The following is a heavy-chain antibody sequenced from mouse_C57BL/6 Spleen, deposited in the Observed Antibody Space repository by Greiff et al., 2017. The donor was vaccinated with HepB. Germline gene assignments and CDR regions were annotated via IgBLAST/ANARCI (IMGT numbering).Heavy chain of an antibody. CDR2: IDPSDSET. Sequence: QVQLQQPGAELVRPGSSVKLSCKASGYTFTSYWMHWVKQRPIQGLEWIGNIDPSDSETHYNQKFKDKATLTVDKSSSTAYMQLSSLTSEDSAVYYCARRGGGYAMDYWGQGTSVTVAS. J-gene: IGHJ4*01. V-gene: IGHV1-52*01. CDR3: ARRGGGYAMDY. CDR1: GYTFTSYW.